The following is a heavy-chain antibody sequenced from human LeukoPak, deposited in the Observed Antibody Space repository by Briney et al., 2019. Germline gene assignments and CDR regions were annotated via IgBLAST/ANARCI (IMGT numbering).Heavy chain of an antibody. CDR2: MNPNSGNT. CDR1: GYTFTSYD. V-gene: IGHV1-8*01. D-gene: IGHD3-10*01. J-gene: IGHJ6*02. Sequence: GASVKVSCKASGYTFTSYDINWVRQATGQGLEWMGWMNPNSGNTGYAQKFQGRVTMTTDTSTSTAYMELRSLRSDDTAVYYCARLWFGENYGMDVWGQGTTVTVSS. CDR3: ARLWFGENYGMDV.